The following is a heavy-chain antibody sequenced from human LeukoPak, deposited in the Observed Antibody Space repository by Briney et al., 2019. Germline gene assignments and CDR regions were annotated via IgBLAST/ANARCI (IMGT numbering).Heavy chain of an antibody. CDR3: TTDEWELYYFDY. J-gene: IGHJ4*02. CDR1: GFTFSSYG. CDR2: IKSKTDGGTT. D-gene: IGHD1-26*01. Sequence: GGSLRLSCAASGFTFSSYGMSWVRQAPGKGLEWVGRIKSKTDGGTTDYAAPVKGRFTISRDDSKNTLYLQMNSLKTEDTAVYYCTTDEWELYYFDYWGQGTLVTVSS. V-gene: IGHV3-15*01.